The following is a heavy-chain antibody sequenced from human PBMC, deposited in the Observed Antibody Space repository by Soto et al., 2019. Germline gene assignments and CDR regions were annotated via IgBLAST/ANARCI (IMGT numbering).Heavy chain of an antibody. D-gene: IGHD4-17*01. CDR2: INPNSGGT. CDR1: GYTFTGYY. V-gene: IGHV1-2*04. Sequence: QVQLVQSGAEVKKPGASVKVSCKASGYTFTGYYMHWVRQAPGQGLEWMGWINPNSGGTNYAQKFQGWVTMTRDTSISTAYMELSRLRSDDTAVYYCARDPKYYDYGDHADYWGQGTLVTVSS. J-gene: IGHJ4*02. CDR3: ARDPKYYDYGDHADY.